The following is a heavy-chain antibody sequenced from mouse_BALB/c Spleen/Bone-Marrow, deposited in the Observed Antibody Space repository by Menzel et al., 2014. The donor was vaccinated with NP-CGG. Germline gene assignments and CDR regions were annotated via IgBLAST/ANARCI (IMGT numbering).Heavy chain of an antibody. CDR2: ISPGNGAI. J-gene: IGHJ4*01. CDR3: LKRRYYAMDY. V-gene: IGHV1S53*02. CDR1: GYTFTDYA. Sequence: VQLQQSDAELVKPGASVKISCKASGYTFTDYAIHWVKQKSDQGLGWIGYISPGNGAIKYNEKFKGKATLTADKSSSTAYMQLNSPTSEDSAEYFCLKRRYYAMDYWGQGTSVTVSS. D-gene: IGHD1-2*01.